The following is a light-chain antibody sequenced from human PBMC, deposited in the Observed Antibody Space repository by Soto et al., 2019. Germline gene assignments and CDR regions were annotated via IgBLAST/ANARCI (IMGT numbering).Light chain of an antibody. CDR1: SSDVGGYNY. CDR3: SSYTSSRV. V-gene: IGLV2-14*01. CDR2: DVS. J-gene: IGLJ1*01. Sequence: QSVLTQPASVSGSPGPSITISCTGTSSDVGGYNYVSWYQQHPGKAPKLMIYDVSNRPSGVSNRFSGSKSGNTASLTISGLQAEYEVVYYCSSYTSSRVFGIGSKVTV.